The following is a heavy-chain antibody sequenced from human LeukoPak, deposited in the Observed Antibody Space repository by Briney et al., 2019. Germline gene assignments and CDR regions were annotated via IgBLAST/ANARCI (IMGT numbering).Heavy chain of an antibody. CDR1: GGSIRSSYYY. CDR3: ATTRSYYYDSSGYHPGAVDY. J-gene: IGHJ4*02. V-gene: IGHV4-39*01. D-gene: IGHD3-22*01. CDR2: IYDSGST. Sequence: PSETLSLTCTVSGGSIRSSYYYWGWIRQPPGKGLEWIGSIYDSGSTYYNPSLKSRVTISVDTSKNQFSLKLNSVTAADTAVYFCATTRSYYYDSSGYHPGAVDYWGQGTLVTVSS.